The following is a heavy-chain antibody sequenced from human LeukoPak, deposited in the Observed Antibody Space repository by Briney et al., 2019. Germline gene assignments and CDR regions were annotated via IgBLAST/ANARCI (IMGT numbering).Heavy chain of an antibody. V-gene: IGHV3-23*01. CDR1: GFTFSSYA. Sequence: GGCLRLSCAASGFTFSSYAVSWVRQAPGKGLEWVSANSGSGGSTYYADSVKGRFTISRDNSKNTLYLQMNSLRAEDTAVYYCANSNWGAGYYYMDVWGKGTTVTVSS. D-gene: IGHD7-27*01. CDR2: NSGSGGST. CDR3: ANSNWGAGYYYMDV. J-gene: IGHJ6*03.